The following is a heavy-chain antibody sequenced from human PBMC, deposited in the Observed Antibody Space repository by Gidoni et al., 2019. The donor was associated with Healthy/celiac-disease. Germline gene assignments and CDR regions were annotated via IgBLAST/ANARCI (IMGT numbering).Heavy chain of an antibody. Sequence: QVQLVQSGAEVKKPGASVKVSCKASGYTFTSYAMHWVRQAPGQRLEWMGWINACNGNTKYSQKFQGRVTITRDTSASTAYMELSSLRSEDTAVYYCARGRWSDYWGQGTLVTVSS. CDR3: ARGRWSDY. J-gene: IGHJ4*02. D-gene: IGHD2-15*01. CDR1: GYTFTSYA. CDR2: INACNGNT. V-gene: IGHV1-3*01.